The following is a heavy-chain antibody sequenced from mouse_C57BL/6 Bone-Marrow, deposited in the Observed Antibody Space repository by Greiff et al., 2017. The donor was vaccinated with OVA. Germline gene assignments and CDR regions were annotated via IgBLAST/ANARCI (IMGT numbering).Heavy chain of an antibody. J-gene: IGHJ3*01. CDR2: IDPSDSET. V-gene: IGHV1-52*01. Sequence: QVQLQQPGAELVRPGSSVKLSCKASGYTFTSYWMHWVKQRPIQGLEWIGNIDPSDSETHYNQKFKDKATLTVGKSSSTAYMQLSSLTSEDSAVYYCARLGYYGSSYWFAYWGQGTLVTVSA. D-gene: IGHD1-1*01. CDR1: GYTFTSYW. CDR3: ARLGYYGSSYWFAY.